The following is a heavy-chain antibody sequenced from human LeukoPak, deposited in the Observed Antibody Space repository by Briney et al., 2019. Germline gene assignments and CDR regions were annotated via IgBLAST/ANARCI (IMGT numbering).Heavy chain of an antibody. CDR2: INHSGST. CDR3: ATTGIAAAGTRAIGY. Sequence: SETLSLTCAVYGGSFSGYYWSLIRQPPGKGLEWIGEINHSGSTNYNPSLKSRVTISVDTSKNQFSLKLSSVTAADTAVYYCATTGIAAAGTRAIGYWGQGTLVTVSS. V-gene: IGHV4-34*01. CDR1: GGSFSGYY. J-gene: IGHJ4*02. D-gene: IGHD6-13*01.